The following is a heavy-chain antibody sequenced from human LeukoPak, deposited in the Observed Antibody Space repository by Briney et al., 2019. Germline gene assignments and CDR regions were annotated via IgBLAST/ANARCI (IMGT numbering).Heavy chain of an antibody. CDR3: ARVSHYYDSSGYYYVRAFDI. D-gene: IGHD3-22*01. J-gene: IGHJ3*02. Sequence: SETLSLTCAVYGGSFSGYYWSWIRQPPGKGLEWSGEINHSGSTNYNPSLKSRVTISVDTSKNQFSLKLSSVTAADTAVYYCARVSHYYDSSGYYYVRAFDIWGQGTMVTVSS. CDR2: INHSGST. V-gene: IGHV4-34*01. CDR1: GGSFSGYY.